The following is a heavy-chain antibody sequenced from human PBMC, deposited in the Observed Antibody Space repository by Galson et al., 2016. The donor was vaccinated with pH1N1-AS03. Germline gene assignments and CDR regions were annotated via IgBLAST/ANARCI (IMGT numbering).Heavy chain of an antibody. V-gene: IGHV1-69*10. D-gene: IGHD3-16*01. CDR3: AREKRISFGGGRWYFDL. CDR1: GGTFSTYV. J-gene: IGHJ2*01. CDR2: ILPIIGRV. Sequence: SVKVSCKASGGTFSTYVLNWVRQAPGQGLEWMGGILPIIGRVTYAERFQGRVTITADKSTSTVYMELSSLRPDDTAVYYCAREKRISFGGGRWYFDLWGRGALVTASS.